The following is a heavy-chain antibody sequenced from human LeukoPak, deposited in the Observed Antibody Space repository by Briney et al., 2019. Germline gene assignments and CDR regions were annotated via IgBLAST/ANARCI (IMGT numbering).Heavy chain of an antibody. Sequence: SVKVSCKASGGTFSSYAISWVRQAPGQGLEWMGGIIPIFGTANYAQKFQGRVTITADESTSTAYMELSSLRSEDTAVYYCARRVSYSSSWYGRQGYFDYWGREPWSPSPQ. V-gene: IGHV1-69*13. D-gene: IGHD6-13*01. CDR2: IIPIFGTA. J-gene: IGHJ4*02. CDR1: GGTFSSYA. CDR3: ARRVSYSSSWYGRQGYFDY.